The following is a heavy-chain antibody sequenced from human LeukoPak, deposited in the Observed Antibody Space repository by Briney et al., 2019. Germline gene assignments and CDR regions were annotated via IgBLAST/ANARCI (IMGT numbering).Heavy chain of an antibody. CDR2: IYYSGST. D-gene: IGHD2-15*01. Sequence: PSETLSLTCTVSGGSISSYYWSWIRQPPGKGLEWIGYIYYSGSTNYNPSLKSRVTISVDTSKNQFSLKLSSATAADTAVYYCARRWYRDAFDIWGQGTMVTVSS. CDR3: ARRWYRDAFDI. V-gene: IGHV4-59*08. CDR1: GGSISSYY. J-gene: IGHJ3*02.